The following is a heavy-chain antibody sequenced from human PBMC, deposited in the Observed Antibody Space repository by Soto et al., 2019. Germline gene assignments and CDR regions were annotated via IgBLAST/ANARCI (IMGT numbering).Heavy chain of an antibody. CDR2: ISSSSSYI. D-gene: IGHD2-2*02. Sequence: GGSLRLSCAASGFTFSSYSMNWVRQAPGKGLEWVSSISSSSSYIYYADSVKGRFTISRDNAKNSLYLQMNSLRAEDTAVYYCAREEYCSSTSCYTMENYYYYYGMDVWGQGTTVTVSS. J-gene: IGHJ6*02. CDR1: GFTFSSYS. CDR3: AREEYCSSTSCYTMENYYYYYGMDV. V-gene: IGHV3-21*01.